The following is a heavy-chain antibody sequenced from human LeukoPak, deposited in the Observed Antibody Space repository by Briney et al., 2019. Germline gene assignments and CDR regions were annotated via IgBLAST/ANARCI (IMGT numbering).Heavy chain of an antibody. Sequence: SVKVSCKASGYTFTSYDIKLVRQATAEGLEWLGWMIATTGNTGYAQKFQGTGTMSTNTSIRTAYMELSSLRSEDTAVYYCARERVAATPGLYGYWGQETPVTVPS. CDR1: GYTFTSYD. D-gene: IGHD2-15*01. J-gene: IGHJ4*02. CDR2: MIATTGNT. V-gene: IGHV1-8*01. CDR3: ARERVAATPGLYGY.